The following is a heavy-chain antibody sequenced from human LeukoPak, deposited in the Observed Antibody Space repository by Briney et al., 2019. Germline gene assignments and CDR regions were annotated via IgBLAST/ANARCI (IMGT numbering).Heavy chain of an antibody. CDR1: GFTFSDYY. Sequence: GGSLRLSGAASGFTFSDYYMSWIRQAPGKGLEWVSYISSSGSTIYYADSVKVRFTISRDNAKNSLYLQMNSLRAEDTAVYYCARETHDYGDSRNWFDPWGQGTLVTVSS. V-gene: IGHV3-11*04. D-gene: IGHD4-17*01. CDR2: ISSSGSTI. J-gene: IGHJ5*02. CDR3: ARETHDYGDSRNWFDP.